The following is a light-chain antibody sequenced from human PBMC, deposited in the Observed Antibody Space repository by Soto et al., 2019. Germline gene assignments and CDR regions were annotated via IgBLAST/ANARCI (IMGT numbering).Light chain of an antibody. J-gene: IGLJ2*01. CDR3: QAWDSSTVV. CDR1: KLGDKY. CDR2: QDN. V-gene: IGLV3-1*01. Sequence: SYELTQPPSVSVSPGQTANITCSGDKLGDKYACWYQQKPGQSPVLVIYQDNERPSGIPERFSGSTSGNTATLTISGTQAMDEADYYCQAWDSSTVVFGGGTQLTVL.